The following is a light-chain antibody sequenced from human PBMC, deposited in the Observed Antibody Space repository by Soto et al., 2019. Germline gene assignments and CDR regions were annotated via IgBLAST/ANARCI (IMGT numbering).Light chain of an antibody. CDR3: QQSYTTPYT. CDR1: QTITTS. J-gene: IGKJ2*01. Sequence: DIQMTQSPSSLSASLGDRVTITCRASQTITTSLNWYQQKSGRAPNLLISGASSLQSGVLSRFSGSGSGTEFTLTISNLQPEDFAIYYCQQSYTTPYTFGQGTRLDFK. CDR2: GAS. V-gene: IGKV1-39*01.